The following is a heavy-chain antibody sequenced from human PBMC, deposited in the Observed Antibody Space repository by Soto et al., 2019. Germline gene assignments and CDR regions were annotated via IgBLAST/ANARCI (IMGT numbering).Heavy chain of an antibody. D-gene: IGHD1-26*01. J-gene: IGHJ6*02. V-gene: IGHV5-51*01. CDR1: GYTFPNHW. CDR3: AKSIEGGPMDV. Sequence: GESLKISCKGFGYTFPNHWINWVRLVPGKGLEWMGIVFPGDSGTRYSPSLQGQVIISVDKSISTAYLQWTRLKASDTAIYYCAKSIEGGPMDVWGQGTTVTVSS. CDR2: VFPGDSGT.